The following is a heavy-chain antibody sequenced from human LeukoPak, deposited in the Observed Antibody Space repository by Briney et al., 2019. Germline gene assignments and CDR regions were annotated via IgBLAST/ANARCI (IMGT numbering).Heavy chain of an antibody. V-gene: IGHV3-21*01. CDR2: ISSSSSYI. Sequence: GGSLRLSCAASGFTFSSYSMNWVRQAPGKGLEWVSSISSSSSYIYYADSVKGRFTISRDNAKNSLYLQMNSLRAEDTAVYYCARGGIVVVPAANPWDWGQGTLVTASS. D-gene: IGHD2-2*01. CDR3: ARGGIVVVPAANPWD. CDR1: GFTFSSYS. J-gene: IGHJ4*02.